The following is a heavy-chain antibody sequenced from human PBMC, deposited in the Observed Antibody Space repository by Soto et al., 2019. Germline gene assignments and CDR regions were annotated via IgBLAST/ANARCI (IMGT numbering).Heavy chain of an antibody. V-gene: IGHV4-61*01. D-gene: IGHD3-3*01. J-gene: IGHJ5*02. Sequence: SGTLSLTCSVSGASVSSGSYYWSLILQPPGKGMEWIGYIYYSGSTKYNPSLKSRVTISVDTSKNQFSLKLRSVTAVDTAVYYCPTDSGGDWSGYWFDPWRQGALVTVSS. CDR3: PTDSGGDWSGYWFDP. CDR2: IYYSGST. CDR1: GASVSSGSYY.